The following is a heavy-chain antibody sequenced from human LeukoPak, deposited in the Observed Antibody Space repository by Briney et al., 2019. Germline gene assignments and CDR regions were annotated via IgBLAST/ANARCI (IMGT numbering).Heavy chain of an antibody. CDR2: INHSGST. Sequence: PSETLSLTCAVYGGSFSGYYWSWIRQPPGKGLEWIGEINHSGSTNYNPSLKSRVTISVDSSKNLFSLRLRSVTVADTAIYFCASSPYPIAAADNWFDPWGQGTLVTVSS. V-gene: IGHV4-34*01. J-gene: IGHJ5*02. CDR3: ASSPYPIAAADNWFDP. D-gene: IGHD6-13*01. CDR1: GGSFSGYY.